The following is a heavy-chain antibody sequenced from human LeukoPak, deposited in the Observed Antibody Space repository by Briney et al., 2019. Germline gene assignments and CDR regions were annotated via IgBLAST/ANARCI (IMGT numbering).Heavy chain of an antibody. CDR1: GYTFTSYD. V-gene: IGHV1-8*01. D-gene: IGHD2-2*01. Sequence: GASVKVSCKASGYTFTSYDINWVRQATGQGLEWMRWMNPNSGNTGYAQKFQGKVTMTRNTSITTAYMELSSLRSEDTAVYYCARGPSKPAVAATYTWFDPWGQGTLVTVSS. J-gene: IGHJ5*02. CDR2: MNPNSGNT. CDR3: ARGPSKPAVAATYTWFDP.